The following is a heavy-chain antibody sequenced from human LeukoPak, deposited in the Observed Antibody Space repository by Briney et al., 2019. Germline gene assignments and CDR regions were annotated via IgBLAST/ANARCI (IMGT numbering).Heavy chain of an antibody. D-gene: IGHD6-13*01. V-gene: IGHV1-2*06. CDR1: GYTFTGYY. CDR2: INPNSGGT. J-gene: IGHJ4*02. Sequence: ASVKVSCKASGYTFTGYYMHWVRQAPGQGLEWMGRINPNSGGTNHAQKFQGRVTMTRDTSISTAYMELSRLRSDDTAVYYCARDVEAAGYFDYWGQGTLVTVSS. CDR3: ARDVEAAGYFDY.